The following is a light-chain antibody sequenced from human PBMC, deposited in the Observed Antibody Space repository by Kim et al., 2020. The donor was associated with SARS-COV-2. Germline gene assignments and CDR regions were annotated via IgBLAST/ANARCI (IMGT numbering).Light chain of an antibody. V-gene: IGKV2-30*02. CDR1: QSLVHSDGNTY. CDR2: RVS. CDR3: MQRTQWPMT. J-gene: IGKJ5*01. Sequence: PASISCRSSQSLVHSDGNTYLSWFQQRPGQSPRRLIYRVSNRDSGVPDTFSASGSATDFTLKISRVEAEDVCVYYCMQRTQWPMTFGQGTRLEIK.